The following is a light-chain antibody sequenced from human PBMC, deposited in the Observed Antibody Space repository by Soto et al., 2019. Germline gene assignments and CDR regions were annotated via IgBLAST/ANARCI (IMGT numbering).Light chain of an antibody. CDR2: EAS. V-gene: IGKV1-5*03. CDR3: QQYNSYPYT. CDR1: QSIRRW. J-gene: IGKJ2*01. Sequence: DIQMTQSPSTLSASVGDRVTITCRASQSIRRWVAWYQQKPGKAPNLLIYEASSLETGVPSRFSGSGSGTEFTLTISSPQPDDFATYYCQQYNSYPYTFGQGTKLEIK.